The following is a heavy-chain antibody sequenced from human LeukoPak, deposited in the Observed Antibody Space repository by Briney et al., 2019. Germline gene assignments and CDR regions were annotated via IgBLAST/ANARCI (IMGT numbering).Heavy chain of an antibody. CDR1: GFTFSSYG. V-gene: IGHV3-33*01. J-gene: IGHJ4*02. Sequence: EPGGSLRLSCAASGFTFSSYGIHWVRQAPGKGLEWVAVIWYDGSNKYYADSVKGRFTISRDNSKNTLYLQMNSLRAEDTAVYYCARPGGESGTEAYFDYWGQGTLVTVSS. D-gene: IGHD3-16*01. CDR2: IWYDGSNK. CDR3: ARPGGESGTEAYFDY.